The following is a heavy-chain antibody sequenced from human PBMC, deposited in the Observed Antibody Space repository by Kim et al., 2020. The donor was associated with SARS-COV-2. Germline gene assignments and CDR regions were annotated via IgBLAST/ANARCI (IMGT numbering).Heavy chain of an antibody. J-gene: IGHJ4*02. V-gene: IGHV1-69*13. CDR2: IIPIFGTA. CDR1: GGTFSSYA. Sequence: SVKVSCKASGGTFSSYAISWVRQAPGQGLEWMGGIIPIFGTANYAQKFQGRVTITADESTSTAYMELSSLRSEDTAVYYCASSGVFFGDSSGPYYFDYWGQGTLVTVSS. D-gene: IGHD3-22*01. CDR3: ASSGVFFGDSSGPYYFDY.